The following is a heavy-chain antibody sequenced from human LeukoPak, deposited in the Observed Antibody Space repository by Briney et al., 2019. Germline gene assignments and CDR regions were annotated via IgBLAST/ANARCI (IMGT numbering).Heavy chain of an antibody. CDR3: ARADQSATFGGVIVAYYFDY. Sequence: SETLSLTCTVSGGSISSGGYSWSWIRQHPGKGLEWIGYIYYSGSTYYNPSLKSRVTISVDTSKNQFSLKLSSVTAADTAVYYCARADQSATFGGVIVAYYFDYWGQGTLVTVSS. V-gene: IGHV4-31*03. CDR2: IYYSGST. D-gene: IGHD3-16*02. CDR1: GGSISSGGYS. J-gene: IGHJ4*02.